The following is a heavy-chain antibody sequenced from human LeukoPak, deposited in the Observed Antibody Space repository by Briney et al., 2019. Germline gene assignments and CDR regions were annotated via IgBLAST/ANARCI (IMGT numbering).Heavy chain of an antibody. J-gene: IGHJ3*02. CDR1: GFTFSSYA. Sequence: PGGSLRLSCAASGFTFSSYAMSWVRQAPGKGLEWVSAISGSGGSTYYADSVKGRFAISRDNSKNTLYLQMNSLRAEDTAVYYCAKDYNYDYVWGSYRHRAFDIWGQGTMVTVSS. D-gene: IGHD3-16*02. CDR3: AKDYNYDYVWGSYRHRAFDI. V-gene: IGHV3-23*01. CDR2: ISGSGGST.